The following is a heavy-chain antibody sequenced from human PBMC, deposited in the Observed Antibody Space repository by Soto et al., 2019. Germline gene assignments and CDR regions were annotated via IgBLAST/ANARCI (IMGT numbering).Heavy chain of an antibody. Sequence: LETLFLTCTVADGSISSYYWSWILEPPGKGLEWIGYIYYSGSTNYNPSLKSRVTISVDTSKNQFSLKLTSVTAADTAVYYCARDRLLYRGARYFDLWGRGTLVTVSS. CDR3: ARDRLLYRGARYFDL. J-gene: IGHJ2*01. D-gene: IGHD3-3*01. V-gene: IGHV4-59*01. CDR1: DGSISSYY. CDR2: IYYSGST.